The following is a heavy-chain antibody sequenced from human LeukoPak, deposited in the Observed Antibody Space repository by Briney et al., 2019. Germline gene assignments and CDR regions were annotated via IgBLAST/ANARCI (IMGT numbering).Heavy chain of an antibody. CDR1: GYTFNTYG. CDR2: ISAYNGHT. Sequence: ASVKVSCKASGYTFNTYGITWVRQGPGQGLEWMGWISAYNGHTQSAQKFQGRVTLTTDTSTSTAYMELSSLRSDDTAVYYCARDDNYGIFVNVDYWGQGTLVTVSS. J-gene: IGHJ4*02. D-gene: IGHD4-11*01. CDR3: ARDDNYGIFVNVDY. V-gene: IGHV1-18*01.